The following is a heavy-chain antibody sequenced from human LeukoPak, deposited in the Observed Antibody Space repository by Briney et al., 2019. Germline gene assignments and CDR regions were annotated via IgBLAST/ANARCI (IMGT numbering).Heavy chain of an antibody. CDR1: GGSISSYY. Sequence: PSETLSLTCTVSGGSISSYYWTWIRQPAGKGLEWIGRIYTSGNTGYNPSLKSRVTMSVDTSKNQFSLNLRSVTAADTAVYYCARVDLRAAFFDYWGQGTLVTVSS. V-gene: IGHV4-4*07. CDR2: IYTSGNT. J-gene: IGHJ4*02. CDR3: ARVDLRAAFFDY. D-gene: IGHD2-15*01.